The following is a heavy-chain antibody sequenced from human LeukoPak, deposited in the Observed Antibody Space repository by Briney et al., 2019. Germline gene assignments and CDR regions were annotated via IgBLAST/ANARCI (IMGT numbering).Heavy chain of an antibody. CDR3: TRDRRDGYNYVDY. J-gene: IGHJ4*02. CDR1: GGSFSGYY. D-gene: IGHD5-24*01. CDR2: INHSGSN. Sequence: SETLSLTCAVYGGSFSGYYWSWVRQPPGKGVEWIGEINHSGSNNYNPSLRSGGTISVDTSKNKFSLKLNSVTAADTAVYYCTRDRRDGYNYVDYWGQGTLVTVSS. V-gene: IGHV4-34*01.